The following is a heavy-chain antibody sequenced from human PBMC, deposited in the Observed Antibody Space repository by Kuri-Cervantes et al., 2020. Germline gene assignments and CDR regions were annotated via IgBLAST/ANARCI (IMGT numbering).Heavy chain of an antibody. CDR1: GFTFTNYR. Sequence: GESLKISCAASGFTFTNYRMHWVRQVPGKELVWVSRINSDGSKTYYADSVKGRFTISRDNAKNTLYLQMNSLRADDTAIYYCARYCHSTSCPTFYHHNYYMDVWGKGTTVTVSS. CDR2: INSDGSKT. D-gene: IGHD2-2*01. CDR3: ARYCHSTSCPTFYHHNYYMDV. J-gene: IGHJ6*03. V-gene: IGHV3-74*01.